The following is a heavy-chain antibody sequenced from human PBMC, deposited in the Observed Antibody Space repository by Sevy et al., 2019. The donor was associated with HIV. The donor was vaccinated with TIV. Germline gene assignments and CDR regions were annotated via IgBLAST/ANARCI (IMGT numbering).Heavy chain of an antibody. J-gene: IGHJ4*02. Sequence: SETLSLTCTVSGGSITSLYCNWIRQPPGKGLEWIANIYYNGHINYNPSLKSRVTLSLDTSKNQFSLRVSSVTAADTAMYYCAGENAWGRGYSWGQGTLVTVSS. CDR2: IYYNGHI. V-gene: IGHV4-59*08. D-gene: IGHD1-26*01. CDR1: GGSITSLY. CDR3: AGENAWGRGYS.